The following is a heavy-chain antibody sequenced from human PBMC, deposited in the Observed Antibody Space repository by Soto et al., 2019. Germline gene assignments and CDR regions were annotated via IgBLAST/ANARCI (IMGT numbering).Heavy chain of an antibody. J-gene: IGHJ4*02. CDR3: ARGSSSSYLSFDY. D-gene: IGHD3-3*01. CDR1: GYTFTDYY. CDR2: IDPKSGGT. V-gene: IGHV1-2*02. Sequence: ASVKVSCKASGYTFTDYYLHWVRQAPGQGLEWMGWIDPKSGGTNSPQKFQDRVTVTRDTSINTAYMELSRLKSDDTAVYYCARGSSSSYLSFDYWGQGTLVTVSS.